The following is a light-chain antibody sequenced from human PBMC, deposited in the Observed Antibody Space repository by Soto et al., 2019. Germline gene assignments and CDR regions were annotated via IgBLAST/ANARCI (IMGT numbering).Light chain of an antibody. CDR1: QSVSSN. V-gene: IGKV3-20*01. CDR3: HQYGSSPAT. CDR2: GAS. J-gene: IGKJ1*01. Sequence: EIVMTQSPATLSVSPWERASLSCRASQSVSSNLAWYQQKPGQAPRLLIYGASSRATGIPDRFSGSGSGTDFTLTISRLEPEDFAVYYCHQYGSSPATFGQGTKVDIK.